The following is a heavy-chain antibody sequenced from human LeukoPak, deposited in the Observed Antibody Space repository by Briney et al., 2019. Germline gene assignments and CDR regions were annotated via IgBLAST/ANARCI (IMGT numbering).Heavy chain of an antibody. CDR2: IYSGGTT. CDR1: GFTVSGNY. D-gene: IGHD6-13*01. J-gene: IGHJ4*02. V-gene: IGHV3-66*01. CDR3: ARGALGAAGRLDY. Sequence: GGSLRLSCAASGFTVSGNYMNWVRQAPGRGLEWVSVIYSGGTTYYADSVKGRFTISRDNSRNTLYLQLNSLRVEDTAVYYCARGALGAAGRLDYWGQGTLVTVSS.